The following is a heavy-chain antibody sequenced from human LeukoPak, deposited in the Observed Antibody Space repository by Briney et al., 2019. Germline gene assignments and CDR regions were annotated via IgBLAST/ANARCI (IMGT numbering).Heavy chain of an antibody. CDR3: ARHQLLGPCFKGVCSDAFDI. J-gene: IGHJ3*02. CDR2: IDSSDSYT. D-gene: IGHD2-8*01. CDR1: GYRFPSYW. Sequence: GESLKLSCEGSGYRFPSYWISWVRQVPGKGLEWMGRIDSSDSYTNYSPSFQGHLTISADKSIRTACLQWSSLKASDTAMYYCARHQLLGPCFKGVCSDAFDIWGQGTMVTVSS. V-gene: IGHV5-10-1*01.